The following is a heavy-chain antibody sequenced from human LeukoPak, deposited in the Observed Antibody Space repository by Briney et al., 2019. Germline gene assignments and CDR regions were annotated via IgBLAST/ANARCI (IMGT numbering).Heavy chain of an antibody. Sequence: SETLSLTCAVYAGSFSGYYWSWIRQPPGKGLEWIGEINHSGSTNYNPSLKSRVTISVDTSKNQFSLKLSSVTAADTAVYYCARTQTTVTTVYYYMDVWGKGTTVTVSS. D-gene: IGHD4-17*01. CDR1: AGSFSGYY. J-gene: IGHJ6*03. CDR2: INHSGST. V-gene: IGHV4-34*01. CDR3: ARTQTTVTTVYYYMDV.